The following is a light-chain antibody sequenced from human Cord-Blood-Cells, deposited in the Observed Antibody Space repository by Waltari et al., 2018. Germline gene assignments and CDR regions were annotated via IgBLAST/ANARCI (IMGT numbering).Light chain of an antibody. CDR2: AAS. V-gene: IGKV1-39*01. CDR3: QQSYSTPWT. Sequence: DIKMTQSPSSLSASVGDRVTITCRASQSISSYLNWYQQKPGKAPKLLIYAASSLQSGVPSRFSGSGSGTDFTLTISSLQPEEFATYYCQQSYSTPWTFGQGTKVEIK. J-gene: IGKJ1*01. CDR1: QSISSY.